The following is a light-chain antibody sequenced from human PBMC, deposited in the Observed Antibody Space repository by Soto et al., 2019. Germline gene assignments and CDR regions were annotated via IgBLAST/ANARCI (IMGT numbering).Light chain of an antibody. J-gene: IGKJ1*01. CDR3: QQRSNWPTWT. Sequence: EVVSTECPATLSLSPGERATLSCRASQSVSSYLAWYQQKPGQAPRLLIYDASNRATGIPARFSGSGSGTDFTLTISSLEPEDFAVYYCQQRSNWPTWTYGQGTKVEIK. CDR2: DAS. V-gene: IGKV3-11*01. CDR1: QSVSSY.